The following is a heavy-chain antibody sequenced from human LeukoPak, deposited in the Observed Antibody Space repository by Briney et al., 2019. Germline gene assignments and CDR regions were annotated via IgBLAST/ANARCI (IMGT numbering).Heavy chain of an antibody. D-gene: IGHD3-10*01. CDR1: GYTFTSYD. CDR2: MSPNSGAT. CDR3: ARAPRAGGFDY. J-gene: IGHJ4*02. V-gene: IGHV1-8*01. Sequence: GASVTLSCKASGYTFTSYDFNWLRQAPGQGPEWMGWMSPNSGATGYAQKFQGRVTMTRSASINTAYMELSSLRSEDTAVYYCARAPRAGGFDYWGQGTLVTVSS.